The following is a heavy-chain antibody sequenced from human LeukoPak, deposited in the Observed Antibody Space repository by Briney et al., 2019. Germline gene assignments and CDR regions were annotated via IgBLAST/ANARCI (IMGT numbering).Heavy chain of an antibody. CDR1: GFTFSSYA. Sequence: GGSLRLSCAASGFTFSSYAMSLVRQAPGKGLEWVSAISGSGGSTYYADSVKGRFTISRDNSKNTLYLQMSSLRADDTAVYYCAKMTPVTTGYYYGMDVWGQGTTVTVSS. J-gene: IGHJ6*02. CDR3: AKMTPVTTGYYYGMDV. V-gene: IGHV3-23*01. CDR2: ISGSGGST. D-gene: IGHD4-17*01.